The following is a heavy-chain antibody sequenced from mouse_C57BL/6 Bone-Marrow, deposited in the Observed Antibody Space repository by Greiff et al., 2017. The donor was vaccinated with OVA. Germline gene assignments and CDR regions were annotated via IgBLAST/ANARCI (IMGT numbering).Heavy chain of an antibody. J-gene: IGHJ3*01. CDR2: ISNGGGCT. CDR3: ARRRSITAPWFAY. V-gene: IGHV5-12*01. Sequence: EVKLVESGGGLVQPGGSLKLSCAASGFTFSDYYMYWVRQTPEKRLEWVSYISNGGGCTYYPDTVKGSFTISRDNAKNTLYMQRSRLKSEDTAMYYCARRRSITAPWFAYWGQGTLVTVSA. D-gene: IGHD1-1*01. CDR1: GFTFSDYY.